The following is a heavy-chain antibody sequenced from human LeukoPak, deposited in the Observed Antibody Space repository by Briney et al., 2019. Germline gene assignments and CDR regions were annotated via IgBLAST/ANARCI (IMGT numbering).Heavy chain of an antibody. CDR2: IYYSGTT. Sequence: SETLSLTCTVSGGSISSSSYYWGWIRQPPGKGLEWIGSIYYSGTTYYNPSLKSRVTISVDTSKIQFSLKLSSVTAADTAVYYCARLVSCTSTSCLSDAFDIWGQGTVVTVSS. CDR1: GGSISSSSYY. D-gene: IGHD2-2*01. J-gene: IGHJ3*02. CDR3: ARLVSCTSTSCLSDAFDI. V-gene: IGHV4-39*01.